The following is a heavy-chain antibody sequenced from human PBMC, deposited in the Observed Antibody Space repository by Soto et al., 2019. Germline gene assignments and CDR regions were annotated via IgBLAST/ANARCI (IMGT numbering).Heavy chain of an antibody. CDR1: GFTFTSYP. V-gene: IGHV1-18*04. CDR2: VHPYEGTT. J-gene: IGHJ4*02. CDR3: AREYYSTTTWIDY. Sequence: QVQLIQSAPEVKRPGASLRVSCKTSGFTFTSYPFSWVRQAPGQGLEWLAWVHPYEGTTKVAHQFRDRLTVSTDTSAATLFMELTGLTSDDTAVYFCAREYYSTTTWIDYWGQGTLVAVSS. D-gene: IGHD2-15*01.